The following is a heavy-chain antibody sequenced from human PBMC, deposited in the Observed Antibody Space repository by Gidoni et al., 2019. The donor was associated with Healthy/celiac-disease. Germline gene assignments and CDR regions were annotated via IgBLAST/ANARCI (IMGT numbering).Heavy chain of an antibody. CDR2: ITHTGST. CDR3: ARGRYHDSSGFPY. Sequence: QVQLQQWGAGLLKPSATLSLTCAMSGPSFSGYYWRWIRQSPGRGLELIEEITHTGSTNYKPSLRSRVTISVDASKNQFSLQLRSVTAADTAVYYCARGRYHDSSGFPYWGQGTLVTVSS. J-gene: IGHJ4*02. V-gene: IGHV4-34*01. CDR1: GPSFSGYY. D-gene: IGHD3-22*01.